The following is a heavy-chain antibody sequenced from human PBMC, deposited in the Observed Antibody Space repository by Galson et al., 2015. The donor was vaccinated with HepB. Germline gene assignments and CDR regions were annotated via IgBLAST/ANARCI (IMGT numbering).Heavy chain of an antibody. CDR3: ARGHYYDSTGAYYFDY. D-gene: IGHD3-22*01. Sequence: CAISGDSVSSNRAAWNWIRQSPSRGLEWLGRTYYRSKWSSDYAASVKSRITVNADTSKNQFSLQLNSVTPEDTAVYYCARGHYYDSTGAYYFDYWGQGTLVTVSS. CDR2: TYYRSKWSS. CDR1: GDSVSSNRAA. J-gene: IGHJ4*02. V-gene: IGHV6-1*01.